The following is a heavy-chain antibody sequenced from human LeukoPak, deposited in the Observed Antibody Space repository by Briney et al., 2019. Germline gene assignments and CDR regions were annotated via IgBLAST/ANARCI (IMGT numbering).Heavy chain of an antibody. Sequence: SETLSLTCTVSGGSISSYYWSWIRQPAGKGLEWIGRIYTSGSTNYNPSLKSRVTMSVDTSKNQFSLKLSSVTAADTAVYYCARTRRITMVRGVIMGPVFDYWGQGTLVTVSS. V-gene: IGHV4-4*07. CDR3: ARTRRITMVRGVIMGPVFDY. CDR1: GGSISSYY. J-gene: IGHJ4*02. CDR2: IYTSGST. D-gene: IGHD3-10*01.